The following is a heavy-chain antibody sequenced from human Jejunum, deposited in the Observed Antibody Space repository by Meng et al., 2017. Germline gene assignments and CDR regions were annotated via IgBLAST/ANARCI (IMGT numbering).Heavy chain of an antibody. V-gene: IGHV3-33*01. CDR3: ARDSGVVTPILDY. D-gene: IGHD2-21*02. CDR1: GYRFSGYG. Sequence: GESLKISCVATGYRFSGYGMHWVRRAPGKGLEWVAVIWYDGSRRYYGDSVKGRFTISRDDSRDTLYLQMNSLRAEDTAVYYCARDSGVVTPILDYWGQGTLVTVSS. J-gene: IGHJ4*02. CDR2: IWYDGSRR.